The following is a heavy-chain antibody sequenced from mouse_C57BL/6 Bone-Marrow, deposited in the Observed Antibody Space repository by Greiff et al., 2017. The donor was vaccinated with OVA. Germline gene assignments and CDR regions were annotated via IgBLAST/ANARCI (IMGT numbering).Heavy chain of an antibody. CDR2: LNPNNGGT. Sequence: VQLKQAGPELVKPGASVKISCKASGYTFTDYYMNWVKQSHGKSLEWIGDLNPNNGGTSYNQKFKGKATLTVDKSSSTAYMELRSLTSEDSAVYYCARDYYGSSWYFDVWGTGTTVTVSS. V-gene: IGHV1-26*01. D-gene: IGHD1-1*01. CDR1: GYTFTDYY. J-gene: IGHJ1*03. CDR3: ARDYYGSSWYFDV.